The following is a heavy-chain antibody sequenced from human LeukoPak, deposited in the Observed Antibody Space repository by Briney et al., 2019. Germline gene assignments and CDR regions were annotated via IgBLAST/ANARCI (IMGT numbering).Heavy chain of an antibody. Sequence: PGGSLGLSCAASGFTLSTYNMNWVRQAPGKGLEWVSSISSSSSYIHYADSVKGRFTISRDSAKNSLYLQMNSLRAEDTAVYYCARGPYDDSGYYWTYWGQGTLVTVSS. CDR2: ISSSSSYI. D-gene: IGHD3-22*01. V-gene: IGHV3-21*01. CDR3: ARGPYDDSGYYWTY. CDR1: GFTLSTYN. J-gene: IGHJ4*02.